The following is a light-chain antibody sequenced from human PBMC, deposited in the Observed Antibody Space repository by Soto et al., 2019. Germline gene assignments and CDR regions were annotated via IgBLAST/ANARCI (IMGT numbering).Light chain of an antibody. CDR3: QTWGTGIRV. J-gene: IGLJ2*01. CDR2: LNSDGSH. V-gene: IGLV4-69*01. Sequence: QLVLTQSPSAAASLGASVKLTCTLSSGHSSYAIAWHQQQPEKGPRYLMKLNSDGSHNKGDGISDRFSGSSSGAERYLSVSSLLSEDESDYYCQTWGTGIRVFGVGTKLTVL. CDR1: SGHSSYA.